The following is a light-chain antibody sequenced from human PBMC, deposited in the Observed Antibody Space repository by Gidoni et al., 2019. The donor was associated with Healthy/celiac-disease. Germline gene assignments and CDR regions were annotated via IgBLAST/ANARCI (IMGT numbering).Light chain of an antibody. Sequence: DIVMTQSPLSLPVTPGEPASISCRSSQSLLHSNGYNYLDWYLQKPGQSPQLLIYLGSNRASGVPDRFSGSGSGTDFTLKISRVEAEDVGVDYCMQALQTPITFGQXTRLEIK. CDR2: LGS. J-gene: IGKJ5*01. V-gene: IGKV2-28*01. CDR3: MQALQTPIT. CDR1: QSLLHSNGYNY.